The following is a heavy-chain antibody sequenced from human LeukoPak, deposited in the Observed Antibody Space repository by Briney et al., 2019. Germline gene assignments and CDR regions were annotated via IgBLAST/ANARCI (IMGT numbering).Heavy chain of an antibody. CDR1: GFTFSTYW. J-gene: IGHJ4*01. CDR2: INGDETYI. D-gene: IGHD3-10*01. CDR3: ARDYYGTIDY. Sequence: GGPLRLSCAASGFTFSTYWMHWVRQAPGKGLVWVSRINGDETYITYADSVKGRFTISRDNAKNTLYLQMNSLRVEDTAVYYCARDYYGTIDYWGQGTLVTVSS. V-gene: IGHV3-74*01.